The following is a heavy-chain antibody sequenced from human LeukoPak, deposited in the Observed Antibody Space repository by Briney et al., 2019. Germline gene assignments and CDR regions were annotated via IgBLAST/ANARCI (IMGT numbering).Heavy chain of an antibody. CDR2: IYHSGSA. V-gene: IGHV4-4*02. CDR1: GGSISSNNW. J-gene: IGHJ4*02. D-gene: IGHD5-18*01. Sequence: SGTLSLTCGVSGGSISSNNWWSWVRQPPGQGLEWIGEIYHSGSANYNPSLKSRVTISVDKSKNQLSLKLISVTAADTAVYYCARDVCTALVTGDYWGQGTLVTVSS. CDR3: ARDVCTALVTGDY.